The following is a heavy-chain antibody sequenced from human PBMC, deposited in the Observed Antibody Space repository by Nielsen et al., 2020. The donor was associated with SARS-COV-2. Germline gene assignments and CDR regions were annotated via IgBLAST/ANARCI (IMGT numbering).Heavy chain of an antibody. D-gene: IGHD3-10*01. V-gene: IGHV4-4*02. Sequence: SETLSLTCVVSGASISTSNWWSWVRQPPGKGLEWIGEISHDGSTNYHLALKTRVIISLDKSKRQLSLRLTSVTAADTAVYYCARLIWSGDPGYYYMDVWGKGTTVTVSS. CDR3: ARLIWSGDPGYYYMDV. CDR1: GASISTSNW. CDR2: ISHDGST. J-gene: IGHJ6*03.